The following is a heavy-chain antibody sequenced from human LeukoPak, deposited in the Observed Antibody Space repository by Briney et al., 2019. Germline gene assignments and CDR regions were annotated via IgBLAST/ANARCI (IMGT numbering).Heavy chain of an antibody. J-gene: IGHJ4*02. CDR1: GYTFTSYG. D-gene: IGHD3-16*02. V-gene: IGHV1-18*01. CDR3: ARWGYCDYVWGSYRPYYFDY. CDR2: ISAYNGNT. Sequence: ASVKVSCKASGYTFTSYGISWVRQAPGQGLEWMGWISAYNGNTNYAQKLQGRVTMTTDTSTSTAYMELRSLRSDDTAVYYCARWGYCDYVWGSYRPYYFDYWGQGTLVTVSS.